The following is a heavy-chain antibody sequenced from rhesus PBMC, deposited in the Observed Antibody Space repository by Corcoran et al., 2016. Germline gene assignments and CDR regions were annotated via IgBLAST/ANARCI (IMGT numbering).Heavy chain of an antibody. J-gene: IGHJ3*01. CDR1: GGSIGSPYG. CDR3: ARVENTGPYEGGDAFDF. D-gene: IGHD2-21*01. Sequence: QLHLQESGPRLVKPYETLSLTYTVSGGSIGSPYGWSWVRQIPGKGLEWIGTGFSSAGNTLYNPALKNRATVPTDSSRNDCSLKVISVTAADTAVYYCARVENTGPYEGGDAFDFWGQGLRVIVSS. V-gene: IGHV4-127*01. CDR2: GFSSAGNT.